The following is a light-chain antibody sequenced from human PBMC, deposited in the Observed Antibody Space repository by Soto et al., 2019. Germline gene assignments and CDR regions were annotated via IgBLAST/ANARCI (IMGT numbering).Light chain of an antibody. Sequence: EIVLTQSPATLSLSPGERATLSCRASQSISSYLAWYQQKPDQAPRLLIYDASNRATGIPARFSGSGSGTDFTLTISSLEPEDLAVYFCHQRSTWPFTFGPGTKVDI. CDR3: HQRSTWPFT. CDR2: DAS. J-gene: IGKJ3*01. V-gene: IGKV3-11*01. CDR1: QSISSY.